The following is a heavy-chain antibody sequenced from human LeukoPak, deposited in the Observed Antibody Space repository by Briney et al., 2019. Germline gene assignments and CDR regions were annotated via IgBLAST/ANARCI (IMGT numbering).Heavy chain of an antibody. CDR3: AKDQNILTGYYNPFDY. CDR2: TRDDGSNQ. CDR1: GFIFSSFG. D-gene: IGHD3-9*01. J-gene: IGHJ4*02. Sequence: GGSLRLSCAASGFIFSSFGMHWVRQAPGKGLEWVAFTRDDGSNQYYADSVRGRFTISRDNSKNTLYLQMNSLRAEDTAVYYCAKDQNILTGYYNPFDYWGQGTLVTVSS. V-gene: IGHV3-30*02.